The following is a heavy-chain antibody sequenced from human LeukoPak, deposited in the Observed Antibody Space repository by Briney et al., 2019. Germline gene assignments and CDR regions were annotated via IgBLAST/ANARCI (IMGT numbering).Heavy chain of an antibody. J-gene: IGHJ6*02. Sequence: SVKVSCKASGGTFSSYAISWVRQAPGQGLEWMGGIIPIFGTANYAQKFQGRVTVTADESTSTAYMELSSLRSEDTAVYYCAREGYCSSTSCLYYYYGMDVWGQGTTVTVSS. D-gene: IGHD2-2*01. V-gene: IGHV1-69*01. CDR1: GGTFSSYA. CDR2: IIPIFGTA. CDR3: AREGYCSSTSCLYYYYGMDV.